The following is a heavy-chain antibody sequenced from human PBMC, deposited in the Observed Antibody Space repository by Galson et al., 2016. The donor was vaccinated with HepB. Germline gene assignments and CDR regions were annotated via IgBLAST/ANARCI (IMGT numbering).Heavy chain of an antibody. CDR2: IIPMFGTT. Sequence: SVKVSCKASGDTFNKYSINWVRQAPGQGLEWMGGIIPMFGTTNYAQKFQGRATITAEKSTRTAYLELSSLRSEDTAVYFCAREPLPDVGLTFYYFENWGQGTLVTVSS. CDR3: AREPLPDVGLTFYYFEN. J-gene: IGHJ4*02. CDR1: GDTFNKYS. D-gene: IGHD2-21*02. V-gene: IGHV1-69*06.